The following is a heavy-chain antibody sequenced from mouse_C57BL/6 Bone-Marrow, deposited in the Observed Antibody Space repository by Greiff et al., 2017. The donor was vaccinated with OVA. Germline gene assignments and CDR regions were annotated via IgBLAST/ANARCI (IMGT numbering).Heavy chain of an antibody. CDR1: GFTFSSYA. CDR3: TRGPLFGAMDY. V-gene: IGHV5-9-1*02. Sequence: DVQLVESGEGLVKPGGSLKLSCAASGFTFSSYAMSWVRQTPEKRLEWVAYISSGGDYIYYADTVKGRFTISRDNARNTLYLQMSSLKSEDTAMYYCTRGPLFGAMDYWGQGTSVTVSS. J-gene: IGHJ4*01. CDR2: ISSGGDYI. D-gene: IGHD1-1*01.